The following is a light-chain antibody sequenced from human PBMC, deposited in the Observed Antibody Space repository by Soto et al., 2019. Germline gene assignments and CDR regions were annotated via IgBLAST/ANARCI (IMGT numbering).Light chain of an antibody. CDR1: QSISTS. V-gene: IGKV1-39*01. J-gene: IGKJ2*01. CDR2: DAS. CDR3: QHSHA. Sequence: DIQMTQSPSSLSASVEDRVAITCRASQSISTSLNWYQQRPGRAPKLLISDASTLQSGVPSRFSGSGSGTDFTLTISSLQPEDFATYYCQHSHAFGQGTKLEIK.